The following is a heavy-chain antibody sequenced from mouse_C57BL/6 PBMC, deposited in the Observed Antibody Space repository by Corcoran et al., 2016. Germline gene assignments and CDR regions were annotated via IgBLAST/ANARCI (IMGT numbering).Heavy chain of an antibody. CDR1: GYTFTDYY. V-gene: IGHV1-26*01. D-gene: IGHD2-3*01. Sequence: EVQLQQSGPELVKTGASVKISCKASGYTFTDYYMNWVKQSHGKSLEWIGDMNPNNGGTSYNQKFKGKATLTVDKSSSTAYMELRSLTSEDSAVYYCARGLLLVAMDYWGQGTSVTVSS. J-gene: IGHJ4*01. CDR3: ARGLLLVAMDY. CDR2: MNPNNGGT.